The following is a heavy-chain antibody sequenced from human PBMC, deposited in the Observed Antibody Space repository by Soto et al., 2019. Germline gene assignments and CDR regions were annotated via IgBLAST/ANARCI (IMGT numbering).Heavy chain of an antibody. J-gene: IGHJ4*02. D-gene: IGHD3-9*01. Sequence: EVQLVESGGGLVQPGRSLRLSCTASGFTFGDYAMSWFRQAPGKGLEWVGFIRSKAYGGTTEYAASVKGRFTISRDDSKSIAYLQMNSLKTEDTAVYYCTADILTGYLDVYFDYWGQGTLVTVSS. V-gene: IGHV3-49*03. CDR2: IRSKAYGGTT. CDR3: TADILTGYLDVYFDY. CDR1: GFTFGDYA.